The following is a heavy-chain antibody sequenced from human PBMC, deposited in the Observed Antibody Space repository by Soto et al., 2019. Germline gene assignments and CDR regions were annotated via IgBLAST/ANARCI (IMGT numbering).Heavy chain of an antibody. J-gene: IGHJ4*02. CDR1: EFTFSNYA. V-gene: IGHV3-23*01. CDR2: ISGSGDST. D-gene: IGHD6-19*01. Sequence: GGSLRLSCAASEFTFSNYAMSWVRQAPGKGLEWVSAISGSGDSTYYADSVRGRFTISRDNSKNTLYLQMNSLRAEDTAVYYCAKGRATSVAPFDYWGQGTLVTVSS. CDR3: AKGRATSVAPFDY.